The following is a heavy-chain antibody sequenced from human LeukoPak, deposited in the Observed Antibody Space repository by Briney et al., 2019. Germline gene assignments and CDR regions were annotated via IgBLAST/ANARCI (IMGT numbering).Heavy chain of an antibody. J-gene: IGHJ5*02. V-gene: IGHV3-23*01. Sequence: PGASLRLSCAASGFTFSSYAMTWVRQAPGKGLEWVSTISGSDSSTYYADSVKGRFTISRDNSKNTLYLQMNSLRAEDTAVYYCASDSSGWYSWFDPWGQGTLVTVSS. CDR3: ASDSSGWYSWFDP. CDR1: GFTFSSYA. CDR2: ISGSDSST. D-gene: IGHD6-19*01.